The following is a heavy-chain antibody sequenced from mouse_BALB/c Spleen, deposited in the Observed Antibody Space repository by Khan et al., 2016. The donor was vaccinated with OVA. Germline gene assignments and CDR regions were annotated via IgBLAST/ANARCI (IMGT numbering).Heavy chain of an antibody. Sequence: EVELVESGGGLVQPGGSRKLSCAASGFTFSGFGMHWVRQAPEKGLEWVAFISSGSNTIYYADTVKGRFTISRDNPTNTLFLQMTSLRSEDTAMYFCARAGYYYCDYWGQGTTLTVSS. CDR1: GFTFSGFG. V-gene: IGHV5-17*02. CDR2: ISSGSNTI. J-gene: IGHJ2*01. CDR3: ARAGYYYCDY. D-gene: IGHD2-3*01.